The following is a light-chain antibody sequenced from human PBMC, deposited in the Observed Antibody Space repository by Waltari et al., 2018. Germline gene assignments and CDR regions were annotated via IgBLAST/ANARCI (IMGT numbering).Light chain of an antibody. CDR1: QGVSRW. CDR3: QKYGTLPAT. Sequence: SCRASQGVSRWLAWYQQKPGQPPRLLIYGASSRANGIPDRFSGSGSGTDFSLTISRLEPEDSAVYYCQKYGTLPATFGQGTKVEVK. V-gene: IGKV3-20*01. J-gene: IGKJ1*01. CDR2: GAS.